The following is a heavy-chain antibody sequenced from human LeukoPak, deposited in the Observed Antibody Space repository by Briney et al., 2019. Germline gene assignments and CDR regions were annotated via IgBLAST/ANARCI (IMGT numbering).Heavy chain of an antibody. CDR3: TRMTTGHDY. D-gene: IGHD4-17*01. CDR1: GVSFNDYY. Sequence: PSETLSLTCAVSGVSFNDYYWSWVRQTPGKGLEWIGEINHSGYTNDSPSFKSRVTLSIDTSRKQFSLNLRSVTVADTGIYYCTRMTTGHDYWGQGTLFTVSS. V-gene: IGHV4-34*01. J-gene: IGHJ4*02. CDR2: INHSGYT.